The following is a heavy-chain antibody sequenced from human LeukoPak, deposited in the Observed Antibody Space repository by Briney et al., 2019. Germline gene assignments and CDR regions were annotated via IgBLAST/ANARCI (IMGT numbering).Heavy chain of an antibody. D-gene: IGHD3-3*01. J-gene: IGHJ3*02. CDR2: ISYTGST. Sequence: PSGTLSLTCAVSGGSISSYYWSWIRQPPGKGLEWIGYISYTGSTNYNPSLKSRVTISVDTSKNQFSLKLSSVTAADTAVYYCARATIFGVANDAFDIWGQGTMVTVSS. CDR1: GGSISSYY. CDR3: ARATIFGVANDAFDI. V-gene: IGHV4-59*01.